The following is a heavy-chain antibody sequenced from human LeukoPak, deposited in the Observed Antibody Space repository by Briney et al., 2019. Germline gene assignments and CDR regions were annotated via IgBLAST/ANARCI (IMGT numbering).Heavy chain of an antibody. CDR2: FDGNGPNT. CDR3: AKPRTTGLGWAQFDY. D-gene: IGHD2-8*02. CDR1: GFTFSSFA. J-gene: IGHJ4*02. Sequence: GGSLRLSCAASGFTFSSFAMTWARQAPGKGLGWVSGFDGNGPNTYYADSVKGRWTISRDNSRNTLYLEMNSLRPEDTAIYYCAKPRTTGLGWAQFDYWGQGSLVTVSS. V-gene: IGHV3-23*01.